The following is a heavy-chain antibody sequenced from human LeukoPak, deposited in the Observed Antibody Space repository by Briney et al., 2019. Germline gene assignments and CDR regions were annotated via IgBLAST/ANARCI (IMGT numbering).Heavy chain of an antibody. CDR2: ISSSRSFT. CDR1: GFSFSDHY. D-gene: IGHD5-18*01. V-gene: IGHV3-11*03. J-gene: IGHJ4*02. Sequence: PGGSLRLSCAASGFSFSDHYMSWIRQAPGKGLEWVSYISSSRSFTNYADSVKGRFTISRDTAKNSLYLQMNSLRAEDTAVYYCARLRGYSYGLDYWGQGILVTVPS. CDR3: ARLRGYSYGLDY.